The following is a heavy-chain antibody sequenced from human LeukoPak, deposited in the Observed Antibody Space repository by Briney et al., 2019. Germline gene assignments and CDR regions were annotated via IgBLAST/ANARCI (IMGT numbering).Heavy chain of an antibody. CDR1: GGSISSSSYQ. CDR3: ARQALFASLYYFDY. V-gene: IGHV4-39*01. J-gene: IGHJ4*02. CDR2: IYYSGST. Sequence: PSETLSLTCSVSGGSISSSSYQWGWIRQPPGKGLEFIGSIYYSGSTYYNPSLKSRVTISVDTSKNQFSLQLSSVTATDTAVYFCARQALFASLYYFDYWGQGTLVTVSS.